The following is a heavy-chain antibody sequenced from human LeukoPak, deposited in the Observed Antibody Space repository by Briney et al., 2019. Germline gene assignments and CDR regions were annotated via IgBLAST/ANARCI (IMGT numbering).Heavy chain of an antibody. CDR3: VSTLKGVAAPFDY. CDR2: ISSNGGST. J-gene: IGHJ4*02. CDR1: GFTFSSYA. Sequence: GGSLRLSCSASGFTFSSYAMHWVRQAPGKGLEYVSAISSNGGSTYYADSVKGRLTISRDNSKNKLSIQMSRLSVEDPAVYYCVSTLKGVAAPFDYWGQGTLVTVSS. V-gene: IGHV3-64D*06. D-gene: IGHD2-15*01.